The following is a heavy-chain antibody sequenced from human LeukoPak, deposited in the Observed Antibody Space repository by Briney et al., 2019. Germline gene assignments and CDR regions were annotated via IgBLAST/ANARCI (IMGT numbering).Heavy chain of an antibody. CDR2: INPSGGST. D-gene: IGHD2-2*01. Sequence: ASVKVSCKASGYTFTSYYMHWVRQAPGQGLEWMGIINPSGGSTSYAQKFQGRVTITADESTSTAYMELSSLRSEDTAVYYCARDPGSDIVVVPAAYAFDIWGQGTMVTVSS. V-gene: IGHV1-46*01. CDR1: GYTFTSYY. J-gene: IGHJ3*02. CDR3: ARDPGSDIVVVPAAYAFDI.